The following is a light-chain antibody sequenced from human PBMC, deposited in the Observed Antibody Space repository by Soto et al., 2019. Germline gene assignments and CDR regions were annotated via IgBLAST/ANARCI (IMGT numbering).Light chain of an antibody. CDR1: SSNIGGNT. CDR2: SNS. Sequence: QSVLTQPPSASGTPGQRVTISYSGSSSNIGGNTVNWYQKVPGAAPKLIIFSNSQRPSGVPDRYSGSKSGTSASLAIGGLQSEDEADYYCSTWDDSLNGPLFGGGTKLTVL. CDR3: STWDDSLNGPL. V-gene: IGLV1-44*01. J-gene: IGLJ2*01.